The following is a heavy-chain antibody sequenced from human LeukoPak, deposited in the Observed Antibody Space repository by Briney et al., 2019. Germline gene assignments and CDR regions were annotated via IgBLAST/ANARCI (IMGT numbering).Heavy chain of an antibody. Sequence: GASVKVSCKASGYTFTGYYMHWVRQAPGQGFECMGWINPNSGGTNYAQKFQGRVTMTRDTPISTAYMELSRLRSDDTAVYYCARASLENIVVVPAASNWFDPWGQGTLVTVSS. CDR1: GYTFTGYY. J-gene: IGHJ5*02. V-gene: IGHV1-2*02. CDR3: ARASLENIVVVPAASNWFDP. D-gene: IGHD2-2*01. CDR2: INPNSGGT.